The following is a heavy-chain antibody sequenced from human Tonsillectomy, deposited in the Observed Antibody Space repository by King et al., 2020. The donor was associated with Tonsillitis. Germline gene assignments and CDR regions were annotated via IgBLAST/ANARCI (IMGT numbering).Heavy chain of an antibody. CDR2: INPNSGGP. CDR3: ARGDDILTGYYEGGWFDP. V-gene: IGHV1-2*04. CDR1: GYTFTGYY. J-gene: IGHJ5*02. D-gene: IGHD3-9*01. Sequence: QLVQSGAEVKKPGASVKVSCKASGYTFTGYYMHWVRQAPGQGLEWMGWINPNSGGPNYAQKFQGWVTMTRDTSISTAYMELSRLRSDDTAVYYCARGDDILTGYYEGGWFDPWGQGTLVTVSS.